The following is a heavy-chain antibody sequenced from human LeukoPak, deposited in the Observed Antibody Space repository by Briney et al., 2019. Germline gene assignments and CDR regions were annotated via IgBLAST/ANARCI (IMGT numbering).Heavy chain of an antibody. CDR2: IYYSGST. CDR3: ARSYAVLAATDYFDY. Sequence: SETLSLTCAVYGGSFSGYYWSWLRQPPGKGLEWIGSIYYSGSTYYNPSLKSRVTISVDTSKNQFSLKLSSVTAADTAVYYCARSYAVLAATDYFDYWGQGTLVTVSS. V-gene: IGHV4-34*01. CDR1: GGSFSGYY. J-gene: IGHJ4*02. D-gene: IGHD2-15*01.